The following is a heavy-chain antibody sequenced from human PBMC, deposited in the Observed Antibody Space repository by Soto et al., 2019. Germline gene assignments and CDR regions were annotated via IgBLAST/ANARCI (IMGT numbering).Heavy chain of an antibody. CDR2: ISYDGSNK. CDR3: ANMNCGGDCYSDAYAFDI. Sequence: PGGSLRLSCAASGFTFSSYCMHWVRQAPGKGLEWVAVISYDGSNKYYADSVKGRFTISRDNSKNTLYLQMNSLRAEDTAVHYCANMNCGGDCYSDAYAFDIWGQGTMVTVSS. V-gene: IGHV3-30*18. J-gene: IGHJ3*02. CDR1: GFTFSSYC. D-gene: IGHD2-21*02.